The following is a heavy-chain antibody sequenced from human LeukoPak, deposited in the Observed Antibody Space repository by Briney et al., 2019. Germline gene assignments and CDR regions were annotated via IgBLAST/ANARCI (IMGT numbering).Heavy chain of an antibody. V-gene: IGHV4-59*01. CDR2: IYYSGST. D-gene: IGHD5-12*01. CDR3: ARGYSGYDVFDI. J-gene: IGHJ3*02. Sequence: SETLSLTCTVSGGSISSYYWSWIRQPPGKGLEWIGYIYYSGSTNYNPSLKSRVTISVDTSKNQFSLKSSSVTAADTAVYYCARGYSGYDVFDIWGQGTMVTVSS. CDR1: GGSISSYY.